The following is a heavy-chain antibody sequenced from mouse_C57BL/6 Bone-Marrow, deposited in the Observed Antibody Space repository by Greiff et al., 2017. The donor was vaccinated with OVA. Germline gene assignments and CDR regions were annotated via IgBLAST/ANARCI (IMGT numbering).Heavy chain of an antibody. CDR2: ISYDGSN. CDR3: ARVNYGNYFAMDY. D-gene: IGHD2-1*01. CDR1: GYSITSGYY. J-gene: IGHJ4*01. Sequence: EVQLQQSGPGLVKPSQSLSLTCSVTGYSITSGYYWNWIRQFPGNKLEWMGYISYDGSNNYNPSLKNRISITRDTSKKQFFLKLNSVTTEDTATYYCARVNYGNYFAMDYWGQGTSVTVSS. V-gene: IGHV3-6*01.